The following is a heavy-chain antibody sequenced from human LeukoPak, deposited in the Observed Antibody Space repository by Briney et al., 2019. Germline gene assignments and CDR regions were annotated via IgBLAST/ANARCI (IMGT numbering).Heavy chain of an antibody. Sequence: GRSLRLSCAASGFTFSSYVMHWVRQAPGKGLEWVAVISYDGSNKYYADSVKGRFTISRDNSKNTLYLQMNSLRAEDTAVYYCAREGYYYGMDVWGQGTTVTVSS. CDR2: ISYDGSNK. J-gene: IGHJ6*02. CDR3: AREGYYYGMDV. V-gene: IGHV3-30*03. CDR1: GFTFSSYV.